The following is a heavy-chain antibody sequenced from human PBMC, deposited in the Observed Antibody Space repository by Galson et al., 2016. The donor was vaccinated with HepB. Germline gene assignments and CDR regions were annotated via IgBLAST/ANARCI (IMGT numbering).Heavy chain of an antibody. Sequence: SLRLSCAVSELSIISSAMSWVRQAPGKGLEWVSSIRAGGGDTYYPDSVKGRFTTSRDMSTNTLYLQMGSLRAEDTAVYYCAKCSVYSTGWCNSLDPWGQGTLVIVSS. CDR3: AKCSVYSTGWCNSLDP. J-gene: IGHJ5*02. CDR1: ELSIISSA. CDR2: IRAGGGDT. D-gene: IGHD6-19*01. V-gene: IGHV3-23*01.